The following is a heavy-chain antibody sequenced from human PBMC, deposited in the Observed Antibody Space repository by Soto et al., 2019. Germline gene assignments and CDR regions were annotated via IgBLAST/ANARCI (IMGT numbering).Heavy chain of an antibody. CDR2: INAGNGNT. V-gene: IGHV1-3*01. J-gene: IGHJ6*02. CDR3: ARDPSYYGMDV. Sequence: ASVKVSCKASGYTFTSYAMHWVRQAPGQRLEWMGWINAGNGNTKYSQKSQGRVTITRDTSASTAYMELSSLRSEDTAVYYCARDPSYYGMDVWGQGTTVTVSS. CDR1: GYTFTSYA.